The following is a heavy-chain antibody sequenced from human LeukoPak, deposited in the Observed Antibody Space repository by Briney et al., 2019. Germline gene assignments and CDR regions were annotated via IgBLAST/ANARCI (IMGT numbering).Heavy chain of an antibody. CDR2: ISSSGSTI. CDR3: AIPPQVQGWLTDFDY. CDR1: GFTFSDYY. Sequence: GGSLRLSCAASGFTFSDYYMSWIRQAPGKGLEWVSYISSSGSTIYYADSVKGRFTISRDNAKNSLYLQMNSLRAEDTAVYYCAIPPQVQGWLTDFDYWGQGTPVTVSS. V-gene: IGHV3-11*04. D-gene: IGHD3-22*01. J-gene: IGHJ4*02.